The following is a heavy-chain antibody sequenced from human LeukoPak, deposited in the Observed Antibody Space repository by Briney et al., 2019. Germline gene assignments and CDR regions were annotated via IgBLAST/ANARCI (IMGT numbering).Heavy chain of an antibody. D-gene: IGHD5-18*01. CDR2: ISHSGNT. V-gene: IGHV4-59*02. CDR1: GGAVNTYY. J-gene: IGHJ4*01. Sequence: SETLSLTCTVSGGAVNTYYWSWIRQTPGKGLEWIGYISHSGNTDYNPSLKSRVTISVDTSKNQFSLKLSSVTAADTAVYYCARLTPIQLWLPHFDYWGQGTLVTVSS. CDR3: ARLTPIQLWLPHFDY.